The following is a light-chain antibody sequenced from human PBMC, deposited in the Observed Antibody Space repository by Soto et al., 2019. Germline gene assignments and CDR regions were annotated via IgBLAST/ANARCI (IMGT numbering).Light chain of an antibody. V-gene: IGKV4-1*01. Sequence: DIVMTQSPDSLAVSLGERATINCKSSQSLLYSSNNKNYLAWYQQKPGQPPKLLFYWASTRESGVPDRFSGSGSGTDFTLTISSLQAEDVAVYYCQQYYSISFDFGQGTRLEIK. CDR1: QSLLYSSNNKNY. CDR2: WAS. J-gene: IGKJ5*01. CDR3: QQYYSISFD.